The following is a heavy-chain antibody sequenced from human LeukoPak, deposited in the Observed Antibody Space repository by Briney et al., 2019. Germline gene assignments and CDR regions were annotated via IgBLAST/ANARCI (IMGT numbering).Heavy chain of an antibody. V-gene: IGHV1-18*01. D-gene: IGHD3-3*01. CDR3: ARHGVTYYAFWSGSYYFDY. CDR2: ISAYNGNT. CDR1: GYTFTSYG. Sequence: GASVKVSCKASGYTFTSYGISWVRQAPGQGLEWMGWISAYNGNTNYAQKLQGRVTMTTDTSTSTAYMELRSLRSDDTAVYYCARHGVTYYAFWSGSYYFDYLGQGTLVTVSS. J-gene: IGHJ4*02.